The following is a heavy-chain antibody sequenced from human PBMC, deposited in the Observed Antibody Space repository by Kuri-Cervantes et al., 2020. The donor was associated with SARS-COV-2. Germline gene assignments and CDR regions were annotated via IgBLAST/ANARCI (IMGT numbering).Heavy chain of an antibody. Sequence: GESLKISCAASGFTFSSYAMSWVRQAPGKGLEWVSTFSVSGNTTYYADSVKGRFTISRDNSKNTLYLHMNSLRAEDTAVYHCARHPKTIPQYHFDYWGQGTLVTVSS. D-gene: IGHD2/OR15-2a*01. CDR1: GFTFSSYA. CDR3: ARHPKTIPQYHFDY. J-gene: IGHJ4*02. V-gene: IGHV3-23*01. CDR2: FSVSGNTT.